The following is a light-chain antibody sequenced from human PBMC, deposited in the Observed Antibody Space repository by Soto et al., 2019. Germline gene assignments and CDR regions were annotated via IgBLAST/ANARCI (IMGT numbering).Light chain of an antibody. J-gene: IGLJ2*01. CDR1: SSNIGSNT. V-gene: IGLV1-44*01. CDR2: SNN. Sequence: QSVLTQPPSASGTPGQRVTISCSGSSSNIGSNTVNWYQQLQGTAPKLLIYSNNQRHSGVPDRFSGSKSGTSASLAISGLQSEDEADYYCATWDDSLNGPVFGGGTKLTVL. CDR3: ATWDDSLNGPV.